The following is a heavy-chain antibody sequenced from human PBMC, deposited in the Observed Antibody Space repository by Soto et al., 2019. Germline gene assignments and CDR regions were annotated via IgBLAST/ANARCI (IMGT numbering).Heavy chain of an antibody. CDR1: GGTFSSYA. J-gene: IGHJ6*02. Sequence: QVQLVQSGAEVKKPGSSVKVSCKASGGTFSSYAISWVRQAPGQGLEWMGGIIPIFGTANYAQKCQGRVTITADESTSTDYMELSSLRSEDTAVYYCAKGPLGIDYYYYGMDVWGQGNTVTVSS. V-gene: IGHV1-69*12. D-gene: IGHD1-26*01. CDR2: IIPIFGTA. CDR3: AKGPLGIDYYYYGMDV.